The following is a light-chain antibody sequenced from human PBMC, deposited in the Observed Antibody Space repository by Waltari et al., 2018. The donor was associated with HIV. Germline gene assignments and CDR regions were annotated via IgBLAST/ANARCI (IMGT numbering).Light chain of an antibody. V-gene: IGLV3-21*02. CDR2: DYT. Sequence: SYVLTQPPSVSVAPGQTAKISCGGQSGEYKGFKWYQQKPGQAPILVIYDYTDRPTGIPERFSGSSSGNTATLTVTMVEAGDEADYYCQVWDTSSDHPAFFGGGTKLTVV. J-gene: IGLJ2*01. CDR1: SGEYKG. CDR3: QVWDTSSDHPAF.